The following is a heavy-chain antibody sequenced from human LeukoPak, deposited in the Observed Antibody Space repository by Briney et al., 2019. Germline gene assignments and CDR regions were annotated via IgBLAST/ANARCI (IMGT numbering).Heavy chain of an antibody. V-gene: IGHV4-59*03. CDR1: GGSISSYY. D-gene: IGHD3-22*01. CDR3: ARNGPHYYDKSGYLDS. Sequence: SETLSLTCTDSGGSISSYYWSWIRQPPGKGLEWIGNIDYTRDTNYNPSLRSRVTILVEKSKNPFSLNLNSATAADTAVYYCARNGPHYYDKSGYLDSWGQGTLVTVSS. CDR2: IDYTRDT. J-gene: IGHJ4*02.